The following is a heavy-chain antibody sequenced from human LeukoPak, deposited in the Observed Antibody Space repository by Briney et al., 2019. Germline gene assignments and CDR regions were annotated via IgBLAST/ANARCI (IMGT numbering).Heavy chain of an antibody. CDR2: TSGSGGST. V-gene: IGHV3-23*01. CDR1: GFAFSSYA. D-gene: IGHD6-13*01. Sequence: PGGSLRLSCAASGFAFSSYAMSWVRQAPGEGLEWVSTTSGSGGSTDYSDSVTGRFTISRDNSKSTLYLQMSSLRADDTAVYYCAKGGSFRAFDYWGQGTLVTVSS. CDR3: AKGGSFRAFDY. J-gene: IGHJ4*02.